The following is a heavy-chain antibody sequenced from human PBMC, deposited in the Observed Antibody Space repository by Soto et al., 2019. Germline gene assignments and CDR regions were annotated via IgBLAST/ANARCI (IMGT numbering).Heavy chain of an antibody. CDR2: ISYDGSNK. D-gene: IGHD2-21*02. CDR1: GFTFSSYA. V-gene: IGHV3-30-3*01. Sequence: HVQLVESGGGVVQPGRSLRLSCAASGFTFSSYAMHWVRQAPGKGLEWVAVISYDGSNKYYADSVKGRFTISRDNSKNTLYLQMNSLRAEDTAVYYCARDTGDDGGYYWGQGTLVTVSS. CDR3: ARDTGDDGGYY. J-gene: IGHJ4*02.